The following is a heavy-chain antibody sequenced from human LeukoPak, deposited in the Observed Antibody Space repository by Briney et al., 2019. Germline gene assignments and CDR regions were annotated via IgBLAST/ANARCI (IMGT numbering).Heavy chain of an antibody. CDR1: GFTFSSYW. CDR3: ARDMSGYYGSGTCGY. CDR2: IKQDGSEK. J-gene: IGHJ4*02. V-gene: IGHV3-7*01. D-gene: IGHD3-10*01. Sequence: PGGSLGLSCAASGFTFSSYWMSWVRQAPGKGLEWVANIKQDGSEKYYVDSVKGRFTISRDNAKNSLYLQMNSLRAEDTAVYYCARDMSGYYGSGTCGYWGQGTLVTVSS.